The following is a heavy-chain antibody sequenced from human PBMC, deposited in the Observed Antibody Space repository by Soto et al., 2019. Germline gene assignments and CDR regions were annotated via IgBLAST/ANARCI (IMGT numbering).Heavy chain of an antibody. D-gene: IGHD2-15*01. Sequence: QVQLVQSGAEVKRPGSSVRVSCKTSGDTFSTYTFTWVRQAPGQGLELLGRIIPANDITNYAKNFQCRVTITADKCTNTAYMELSRLRSEDTAIYYCAREYKRCIIDACYSPSDYWGQGTLVTVSS. CDR2: IIPANDIT. CDR1: GDTFSTYT. CDR3: AREYKRCIIDACYSPSDY. J-gene: IGHJ4*02. V-gene: IGHV1-69*08.